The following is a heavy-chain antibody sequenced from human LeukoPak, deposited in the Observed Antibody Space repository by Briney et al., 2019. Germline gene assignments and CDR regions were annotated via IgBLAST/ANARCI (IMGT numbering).Heavy chain of an antibody. CDR2: TSYDGSNK. CDR3: ARDGCSSTSCYYYYYYYGMDV. Sequence: SGGSLRLSCAASGFTFSSYAMHWVRQAPGKGLEWVAVTSYDGSNKYYADSVKGRFTISRDNSKNTLYLQMNSLRAEDTAVYYCARDGCSSTSCYYYYYYYGMDVWGQGTTVTVSS. V-gene: IGHV3-30-3*01. J-gene: IGHJ6*02. D-gene: IGHD2-2*01. CDR1: GFTFSSYA.